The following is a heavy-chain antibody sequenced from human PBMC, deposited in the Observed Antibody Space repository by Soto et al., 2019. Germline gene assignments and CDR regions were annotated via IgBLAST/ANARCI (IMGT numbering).Heavy chain of an antibody. CDR1: GYTFTRNA. CDR2: IKAGNGDT. J-gene: IGHJ6*02. CDR3: ARVGNYYGSGTPRPHYNYAMDA. Sequence: ASVKVSCKASGYTFTRNAIHWVRQAPGQRLEWIGRIKAGNGDTKYSQKFQDRVTIARDTSASAAYMELSTLGSDDTAVYFCARVGNYYGSGTPRPHYNYAMDAWGQGTTVTV. D-gene: IGHD3-10*01. V-gene: IGHV1-3*01.